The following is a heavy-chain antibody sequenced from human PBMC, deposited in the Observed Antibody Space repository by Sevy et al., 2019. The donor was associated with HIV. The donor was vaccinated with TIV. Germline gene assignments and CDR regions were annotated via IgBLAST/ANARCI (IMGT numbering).Heavy chain of an antibody. V-gene: IGHV3-7*03. CDR3: AREGGNAFDI. CDR2: IKQDGSAE. Sequence: GGSLRLSCAASGFTFSSYCMSWVRQAPGKGVEWVANIKQDGSAEYYVDSVKGRFTISRDNAKNSQCLQMYSLRAEDTGVYYCAREGGNAFDIWGQGTMVTVSS. CDR1: GFTFSSYC. J-gene: IGHJ3*02.